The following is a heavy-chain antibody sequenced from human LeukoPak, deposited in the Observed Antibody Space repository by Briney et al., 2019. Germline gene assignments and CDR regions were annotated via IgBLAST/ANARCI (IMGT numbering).Heavy chain of an antibody. D-gene: IGHD6-13*01. CDR2: ISSSSSTI. Sequence: PGGSLRLSCAASGFTFSSYSMNWVRQAPGKGLEWVSYISSSSSTIYYADSVKGRFTISRDNAKNSLYLQMNSLRAEDTAVYYCARAAAGVDYWGQGTLVTVSS. CDR1: GFTFSSYS. CDR3: ARAAAGVDY. V-gene: IGHV3-48*04. J-gene: IGHJ4*02.